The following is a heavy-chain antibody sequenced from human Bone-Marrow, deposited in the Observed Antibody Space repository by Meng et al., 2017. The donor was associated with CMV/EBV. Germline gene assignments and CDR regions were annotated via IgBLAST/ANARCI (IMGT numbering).Heavy chain of an antibody. V-gene: IGHV5-51*01. J-gene: IGHJ4*02. CDR1: GYSFASYW. D-gene: IGHD3-22*01. CDR3: ARLGSSGSRGSADYFDY. CDR2: IYPGDSDT. Sequence: GESLKISCKGSGYSFASYWIVWVRQMPGKGLEWMGIIYPGDSDTRYSPSFQGQVTISADKSISTAYLQWSSLKASDTAMYYCARLGSSGSRGSADYFDYWGQGTLVTVSS.